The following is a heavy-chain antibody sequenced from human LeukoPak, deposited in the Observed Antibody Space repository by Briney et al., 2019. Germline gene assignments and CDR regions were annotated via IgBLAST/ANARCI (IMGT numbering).Heavy chain of an antibody. V-gene: IGHV3-7*03. CDR2: IKEDGSVK. CDR3: ARDSTWLLDY. J-gene: IGHJ4*02. D-gene: IGHD6-19*01. CDR1: GFIFSSHW. Sequence: GGSLRLSCTASGFIFSSHWMTWVRQSPGKGLEWVANIKEDGSVKYYVDSVKGRFTISRDNTKNALYLQMNSLRADDTAVYLCARDSTWLLDYWGQGTLITVSS.